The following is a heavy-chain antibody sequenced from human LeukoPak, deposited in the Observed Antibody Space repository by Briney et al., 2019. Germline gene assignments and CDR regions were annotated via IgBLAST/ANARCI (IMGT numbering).Heavy chain of an antibody. V-gene: IGHV3-7*03. CDR2: IKEDGSEK. J-gene: IGHJ6*03. CDR3: ARVRYMDV. Sequence: GGSLRLSCAVSGFTFRNYWMHWVRQAPGKGLEWVANIKEDGSEKNYVDSVKGRFTISRDNAKNSLYLQMNNLRAEDTAVYYCARVRYMDVWGKGTTVTVSS. CDR1: GFTFRNYW.